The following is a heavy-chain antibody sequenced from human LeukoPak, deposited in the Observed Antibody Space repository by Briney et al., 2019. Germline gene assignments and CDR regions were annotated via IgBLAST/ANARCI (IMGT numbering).Heavy chain of an antibody. Sequence: PSETLSLTCAVYGGSFSGYYWSWIRQPPGKGLEWIGEINHSGSTNYNPSLKRRVTKSVDTCKNQFSLKLDYVTAAEPAGYFCARLREIVGATHWGEGTLVSVSS. CDR3: ARLREIVGATH. V-gene: IGHV4-34*01. J-gene: IGHJ4*02. CDR1: GGSFSGYY. CDR2: INHSGST. D-gene: IGHD1-26*01.